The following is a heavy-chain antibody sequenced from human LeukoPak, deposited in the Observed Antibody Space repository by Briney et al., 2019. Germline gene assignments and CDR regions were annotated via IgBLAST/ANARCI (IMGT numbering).Heavy chain of an antibody. V-gene: IGHV3-23*01. D-gene: IGHD3-10*01. CDR3: ARKAGYYYGSGDY. CDR2: IGGSGGSS. Sequence: GGSLRLSCAASGFTFSSYSMNWVRQAPGKGLEWVSAIGGSGGSSYYADSVKGRVTISRDNSKNTLYLQMNSLRAEDTAVYYCARKAGYYYGSGDYWGQGTLVTVS. J-gene: IGHJ4*02. CDR1: GFTFSSYS.